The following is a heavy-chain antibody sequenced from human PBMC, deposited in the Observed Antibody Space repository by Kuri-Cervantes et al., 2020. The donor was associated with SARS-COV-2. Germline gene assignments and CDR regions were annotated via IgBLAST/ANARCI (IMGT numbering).Heavy chain of an antibody. CDR2: IIPIFGTA. CDR1: GGTFSSYA. Sequence: SVKVSCKASGGTFSSYAISWVRQAPGQGLEWMGRIIPIFGTANYAQKFQGRVTITADESTSTAYMELSSLRSEDTAVYYCASRPHSSGWYEGIDYWGQGTLVTVSS. V-gene: IGHV1-69*13. CDR3: ASRPHSSGWYEGIDY. D-gene: IGHD6-19*01. J-gene: IGHJ4*02.